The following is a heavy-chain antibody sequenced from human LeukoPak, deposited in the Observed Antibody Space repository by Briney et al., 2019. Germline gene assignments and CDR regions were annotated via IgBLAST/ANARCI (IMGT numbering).Heavy chain of an antibody. CDR1: GGALCCFY. J-gene: IGHJ6*03. CDR2: INPNGST. D-gene: IGHD3-22*01. CDR3: ARGITMIVVVPDYYYYMDV. Sequence: SETLSLTCAVYGGALCCFYWGWVRQFPGKGLGWVGGINPNGSTNYNPSLKSRVTISVDTSKNQFSLKLSSVTAADTAVYYCARGITMIVVVPDYYYYMDVWGKGTTVTVSS. V-gene: IGHV4-34*01.